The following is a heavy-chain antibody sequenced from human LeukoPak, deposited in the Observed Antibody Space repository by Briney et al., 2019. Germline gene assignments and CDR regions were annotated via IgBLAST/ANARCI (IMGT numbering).Heavy chain of an antibody. CDR3: ARDWREPEAHFFDY. CDR1: GFTFSSYA. J-gene: IGHJ4*02. D-gene: IGHD1-26*01. Sequence: GGSLRLSCAASGFTFSSYAMSWVRQAPGKGLEWVANIKQDGSEKYYVDSVKGRFTISRDDAKNSLYLQMNSLRAEDTAVYYCARDWREPEAHFFDYWGQGTLVTVSS. V-gene: IGHV3-7*01. CDR2: IKQDGSEK.